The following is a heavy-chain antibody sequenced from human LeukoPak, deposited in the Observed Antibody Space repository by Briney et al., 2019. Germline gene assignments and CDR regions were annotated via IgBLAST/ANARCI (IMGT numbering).Heavy chain of an antibody. CDR2: IKQDGSEK. J-gene: IGHJ3*02. Sequence: PGGSLRLSCAASGFTFSGYWMSCVRQAPGKGLEWVANIKQDGSEKYYVDSVKGRFTISRDNAKNSLFLQMNSLRAEDTAVYYCARDWQWQQLDGDAFDIWGQGTMVTVSS. V-gene: IGHV3-7*04. CDR1: GFTFSGYW. D-gene: IGHD6-13*01. CDR3: ARDWQWQQLDGDAFDI.